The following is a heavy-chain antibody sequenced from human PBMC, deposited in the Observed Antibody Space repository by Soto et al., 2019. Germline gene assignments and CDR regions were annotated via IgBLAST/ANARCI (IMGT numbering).Heavy chain of an antibody. Sequence: QVQLVQSGAEVKKPGASVKVSCKAPGYTFTSYGISWVRQAPGQGLEWLGWITAYNGNTNYAQKLQGRVTMTTDTSTSTAYMELRSRRSDDTAVYYCARVYYGSESYSVDAFDIWGQGTMVTVSS. CDR2: ITAYNGNT. J-gene: IGHJ3*02. V-gene: IGHV1-18*04. CDR1: GYTFTSYG. CDR3: ARVYYGSESYSVDAFDI. D-gene: IGHD3-10*01.